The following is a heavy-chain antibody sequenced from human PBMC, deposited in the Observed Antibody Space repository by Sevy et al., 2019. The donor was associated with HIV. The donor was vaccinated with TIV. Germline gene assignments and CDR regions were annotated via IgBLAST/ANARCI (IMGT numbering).Heavy chain of an antibody. J-gene: IGHJ4*02. CDR2: LSYDGSNK. V-gene: IGHV3-30-3*01. CDR3: AEGGGRCDPSGFDY. CDR1: GFTFSSYA. Sequence: GGSLRLTCAASGFTFSSYAMHWVRQAPGKGLEWVAVLSYDGSNKYYADSVKGRFTISRDNSKNTLYLQMNSLRAEDTAVYYCAEGGGRCDPSGFDYWGQGTLVTVSS. D-gene: IGHD3-16*01.